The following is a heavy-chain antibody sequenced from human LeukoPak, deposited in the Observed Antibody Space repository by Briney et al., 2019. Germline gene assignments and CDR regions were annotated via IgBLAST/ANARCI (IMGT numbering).Heavy chain of an antibody. D-gene: IGHD3-22*01. CDR3: ARDTYYYDSSGYYYASYFDY. J-gene: IGHJ4*02. Sequence: SETLSLTCTVSGGSISSYYWSWIRQPAGKGLEWIGRIYTSGSTNYNPSLKSRVTMSVDTSKNQFSLKLSSVTAADTAVYYCARDTYYYDSSGYYYASYFDYWGQGTLVTVSS. CDR2: IYTSGST. CDR1: GGSISSYY. V-gene: IGHV4-4*07.